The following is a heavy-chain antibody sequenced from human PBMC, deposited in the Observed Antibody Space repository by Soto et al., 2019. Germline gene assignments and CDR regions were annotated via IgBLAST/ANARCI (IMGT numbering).Heavy chain of an antibody. V-gene: IGHV4-30-2*01. J-gene: IGHJ4*02. CDR3: ARASTTVTTLDY. CDR2: IYHSGST. CDR1: GGSISSGGYS. D-gene: IGHD4-17*01. Sequence: QLQLLESGSGLVKPSQTLSLTCAVSGGSISSGGYSWSWIRQPPGKGLEWIGYIYHSGSTYYNPSLKSRVTISVDRSKNQFSLKLSSVTAADTAVYYCARASTTVTTLDYWGQGTLVTVSS.